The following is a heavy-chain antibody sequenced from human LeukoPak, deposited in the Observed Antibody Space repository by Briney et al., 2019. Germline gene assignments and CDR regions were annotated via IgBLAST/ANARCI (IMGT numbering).Heavy chain of an antibody. CDR1: GGSISSYY. V-gene: IGHV4-59*01. J-gene: IGHJ6*02. CDR3: AXXXXXXXXXXXLRGDYGMDV. CDR2: IYYSGST. D-gene: IGHD3-16*01. Sequence: PSETLSLTCTVSGGSISSYYWSWIRQPPGKGLEWIGYIYYSGSTNYNPSLKSRVTISVDTSKNQFSLKLSSVTAADTAVYYCAXXXXXXXXXXXLRGDYGMDVWGQGTTVTVSS.